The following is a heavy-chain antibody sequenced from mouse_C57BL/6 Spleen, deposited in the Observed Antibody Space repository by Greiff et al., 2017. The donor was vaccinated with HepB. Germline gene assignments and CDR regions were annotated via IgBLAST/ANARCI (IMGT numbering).Heavy chain of an antibody. CDR3: TRRDYGSFRYFDV. Sequence: QVQLQQSGAELVRPGASVTLSCKASGYTFTDYEMHWVKQTPVHGLEWIGAIDPETGGTAYNQKFKGKAILTADKSSSTAYMELRSLTSEDSAVYYCTRRDYGSFRYFDVWGTGTTVTVSS. V-gene: IGHV1-15*01. CDR2: IDPETGGT. J-gene: IGHJ1*03. D-gene: IGHD1-1*01. CDR1: GYTFTDYE.